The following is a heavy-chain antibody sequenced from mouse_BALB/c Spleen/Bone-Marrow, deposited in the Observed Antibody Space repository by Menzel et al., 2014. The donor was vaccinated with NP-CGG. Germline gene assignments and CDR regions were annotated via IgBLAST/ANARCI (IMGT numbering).Heavy chain of an antibody. V-gene: IGHV1S22*01. J-gene: IGHJ2*01. CDR3: TRGDYGHFDY. D-gene: IGHD1-2*01. CDR2: IYPGSGST. Sequence: LQQSGSELVRPGASVKLSCKASGYTFTSYWMHWVKQRPGQGLEWIGNIYPGSGSTNYDEKFKSKATLTVDTSSSTAYMQLSSLTSEDSAVYYCTRGDYGHFDYWGQGTTLTVSS. CDR1: GYTFTSYW.